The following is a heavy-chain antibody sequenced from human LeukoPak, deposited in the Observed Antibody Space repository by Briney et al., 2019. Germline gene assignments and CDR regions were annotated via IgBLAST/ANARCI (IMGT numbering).Heavy chain of an antibody. Sequence: ASVKVSGKASGGTFSSYAISWVRQAPGQGLEWMGGIIPIFGTANYAQKFQGRVTITADKSTSTAYMELSSLRSEDTAVYYCARDAHDYGDPGPYGMDVWGKGTTVTVSS. V-gene: IGHV1-69*06. CDR1: GGTFSSYA. CDR3: ARDAHDYGDPGPYGMDV. D-gene: IGHD4-17*01. J-gene: IGHJ6*04. CDR2: IIPIFGTA.